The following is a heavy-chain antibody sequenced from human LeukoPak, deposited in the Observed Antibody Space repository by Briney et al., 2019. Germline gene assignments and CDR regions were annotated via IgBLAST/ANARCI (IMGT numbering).Heavy chain of an antibody. Sequence: GGSLRLSCAASGFTFSSYWMHWVRQAPGKGLVWVSRINSDGSSTSYADSVKGRFTISRDNAKNTLYLQMNSLRAEDTAVYYCTSGLYGINSVVRDFWGQGTLVTVSS. V-gene: IGHV3-74*01. CDR1: GFTFSSYW. CDR2: INSDGSST. J-gene: IGHJ4*02. CDR3: TSGLYGINSVVRDF. D-gene: IGHD4-23*01.